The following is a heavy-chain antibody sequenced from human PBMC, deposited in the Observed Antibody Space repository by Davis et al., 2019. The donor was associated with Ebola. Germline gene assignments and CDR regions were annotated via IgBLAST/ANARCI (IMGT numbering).Heavy chain of an antibody. J-gene: IGHJ3*02. V-gene: IGHV3-23*01. D-gene: IGHD5-12*01. CDR1: GFTFSSYS. CDR3: ARGGSGYEFAVFDI. CDR2: ISGSGGST. Sequence: GESLKISCAASGFTFSSYSMNWVRQAPGKGLEWVSAISGSGGSTYYADSVKGRFTISRDNSKNTLYLQMNSLRAEDTAVYYCARGGSGYEFAVFDIWGQGTMVTVSS.